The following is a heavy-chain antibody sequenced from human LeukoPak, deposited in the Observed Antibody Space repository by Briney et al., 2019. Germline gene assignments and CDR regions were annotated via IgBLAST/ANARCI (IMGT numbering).Heavy chain of an antibody. CDR2: ISWNSGSI. D-gene: IGHD3-22*01. Sequence: TGGSLRLSCATSGFSFSRSWMDWVRQAPGKGLEWVSGISWNSGSIGYADSVKGRFTISRDNAKNSLYLQMNSLRAEDMALYYCAKARHYDSSGYFDYWGQGTLVTVSS. CDR3: AKARHYDSSGYFDY. CDR1: GFSFSRSW. V-gene: IGHV3-9*03. J-gene: IGHJ4*02.